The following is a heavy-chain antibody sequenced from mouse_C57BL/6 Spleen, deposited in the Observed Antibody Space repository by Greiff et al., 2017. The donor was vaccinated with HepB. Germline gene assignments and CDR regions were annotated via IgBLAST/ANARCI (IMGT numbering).Heavy chain of an antibody. CDR3: TRASYYGSSWYFDV. Sequence: DVMLVESGEGLVKPGGSLKLSCAASGFTFSSYAMSWVRQTPEKRLEWVAYISSGGDYIYYADTVKGRFTISRDNARNTLYLQMSSLKSEDTAMYYCTRASYYGSSWYFDVWGTGTTVTVSS. V-gene: IGHV5-9-1*02. CDR2: ISSGGDYI. D-gene: IGHD1-1*01. J-gene: IGHJ1*03. CDR1: GFTFSSYA.